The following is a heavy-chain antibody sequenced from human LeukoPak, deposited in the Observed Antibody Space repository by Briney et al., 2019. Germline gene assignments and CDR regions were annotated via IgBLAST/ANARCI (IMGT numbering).Heavy chain of an antibody. V-gene: IGHV3-20*04. CDR1: GFTFDDYG. Sequence: GXXXRLSCAASGFTFDDYGMSWVRHAPGKGLEWVSGINWNGGSTGYADSVKGRFTISRDNAKNSLYLQMNSLRAEDTALYYCARGDYGGNSDHDAFDIWGQGTMVTVSS. CDR2: INWNGGST. CDR3: ARGDYGGNSDHDAFDI. D-gene: IGHD4-23*01. J-gene: IGHJ3*02.